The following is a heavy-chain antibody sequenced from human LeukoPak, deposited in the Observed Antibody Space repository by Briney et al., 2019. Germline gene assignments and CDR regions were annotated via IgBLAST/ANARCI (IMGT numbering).Heavy chain of an antibody. CDR1: GGSISSYY. Sequence: SETLSLTCTVSGGSISSYYWSWIRQPPGKGLEWIGYIYYSGSTNYNPSLKSRVTISVDTSKNQFSLKLSSVTAADTAVYYCARGGLELPFDPWGQGTLVTVSS. CDR3: ARGGLELPFDP. CDR2: IYYSGST. D-gene: IGHD1-7*01. J-gene: IGHJ5*02. V-gene: IGHV4-59*01.